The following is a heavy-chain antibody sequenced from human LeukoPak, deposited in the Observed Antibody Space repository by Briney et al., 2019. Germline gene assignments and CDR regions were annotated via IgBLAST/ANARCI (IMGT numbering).Heavy chain of an antibody. Sequence: SETLSLTCTVSGGSISYYYWSWIRQPPGKGLQWIGYVYYSGSTNYNPSLKSRVTISVDTSKNQFSLKLNSVTPADTAVYYCATLTGGDDAFDIWAKGQWSPSLQ. CDR2: VYYSGST. V-gene: IGHV4-59*01. J-gene: IGHJ3*02. CDR1: GGSISYYY. CDR3: ATLTGGDDAFDI. D-gene: IGHD4-23*01.